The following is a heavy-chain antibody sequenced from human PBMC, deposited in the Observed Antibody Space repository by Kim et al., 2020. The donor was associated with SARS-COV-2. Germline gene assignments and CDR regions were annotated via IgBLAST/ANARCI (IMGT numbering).Heavy chain of an antibody. V-gene: IGHV7-4-1*02. J-gene: IGHJ6*02. Sequence: ASVKVSCKASGYTFTSYAMNWVRQAPGQGLEWMGWINTNTGNPTYAQGFTGRFVFSLDTSVSTAYLQISSLKAEDTAVYYCARAYYDFWSENYYYYGMDVWGQGTTVTVSS. CDR2: INTNTGNP. D-gene: IGHD3-3*01. CDR3: ARAYYDFWSENYYYYGMDV. CDR1: GYTFTSYA.